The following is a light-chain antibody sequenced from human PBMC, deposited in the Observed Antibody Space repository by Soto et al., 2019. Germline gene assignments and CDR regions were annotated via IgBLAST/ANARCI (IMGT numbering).Light chain of an antibody. CDR3: SSYTGYTTLV. J-gene: IGLJ2*01. CDR2: DVS. Sequence: QSVLTQPASVSGSPGQSITISCTGTSSDVGRYSYVSWYQHHPGKAPRLMIYDVSNRPSGISNRFSGSKSGNTASLTISGLQAEDEADYYCSSYTGYTTLVFGGGTQLTVL. CDR1: SSDVGRYSY. V-gene: IGLV2-14*01.